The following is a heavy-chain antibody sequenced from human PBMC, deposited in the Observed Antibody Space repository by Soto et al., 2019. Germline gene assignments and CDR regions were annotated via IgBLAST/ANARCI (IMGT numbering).Heavy chain of an antibody. CDR1: GGSFSGYY. CDR3: ARGSPARILYYGDYGRAYFDY. CDR2: INHSGST. J-gene: IGHJ4*02. V-gene: IGHV4-34*01. D-gene: IGHD2-8*01. Sequence: SETLSLTCAVYGGSFSGYYWSWIRQPPGKGLEWIGEINHSGSTNYNPSLKSRVTISVDTSKNQFSVKLSSVTAADTAVYYCARGSPARILYYGDYGRAYFDYWGQGTLVTVSS.